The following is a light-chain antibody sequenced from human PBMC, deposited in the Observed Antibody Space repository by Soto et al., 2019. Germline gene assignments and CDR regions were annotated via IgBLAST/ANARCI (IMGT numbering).Light chain of an antibody. Sequence: EIVLTQSPGTLSLSPGERATLSCRVSQSVSSSYLAWYQQKPGQAPRLLIYGASSRATGIPVRFSGSGSATDFTLTISRLEPEAFAVYFCQQHGSSPRTFGQGTKVEIK. CDR2: GAS. V-gene: IGKV3-20*01. CDR3: QQHGSSPRT. CDR1: QSVSSSY. J-gene: IGKJ1*01.